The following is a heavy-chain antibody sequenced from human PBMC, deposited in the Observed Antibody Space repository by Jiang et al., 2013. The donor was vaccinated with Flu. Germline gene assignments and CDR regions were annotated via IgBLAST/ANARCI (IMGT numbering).Heavy chain of an antibody. CDR2: IFPGDSDT. Sequence: GAEVKKPGESLRISCQTSGYNFTSYWIGWVRQMPGKGLEWVGIIFPGDSDTRYSPSFQGHVTISADESISTAYLHWDNLKASDTAVYYCARRDSSGYSRAEYFQHWGQGTLVTVSS. D-gene: IGHD3-22*01. J-gene: IGHJ1*01. V-gene: IGHV5-51*01. CDR3: ARRDSSGYSRAEYFQH. CDR1: GYNFTSYW.